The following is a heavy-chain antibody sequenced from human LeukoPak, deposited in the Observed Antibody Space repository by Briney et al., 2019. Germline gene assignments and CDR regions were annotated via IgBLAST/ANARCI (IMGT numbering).Heavy chain of an antibody. CDR3: TKRGRDWGPFDY. CDR2: ISDSGDST. V-gene: IGHV3-23*01. Sequence: GGSLRLSCAASGFTFSSYAMSWVRQAPGKGLEWVSSISDSGDSTYYPDSVKGRFTISRDNSKNTLYMEMDSLRDEETAIYYCTKRGRDWGPFDYWGQGTLVTVSS. CDR1: GFTFSSYA. J-gene: IGHJ4*02. D-gene: IGHD7-27*01.